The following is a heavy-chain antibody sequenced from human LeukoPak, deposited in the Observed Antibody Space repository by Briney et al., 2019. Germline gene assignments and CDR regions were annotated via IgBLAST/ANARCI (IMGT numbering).Heavy chain of an antibody. D-gene: IGHD7-27*01. J-gene: IGHJ6*03. Sequence: GGSLRLSCAASGFTFSNYEMNWVRQAPGKGLQWVSSISSSSSYISYADSVKGRFTISRDNAKNSLYLQMNSLRAEDTAVYYCARDGDGDYYYYMDVWGKGTTVTISS. CDR2: ISSSSSYI. CDR3: ARDGDGDYYYYMDV. CDR1: GFTFSNYE. V-gene: IGHV3-21*01.